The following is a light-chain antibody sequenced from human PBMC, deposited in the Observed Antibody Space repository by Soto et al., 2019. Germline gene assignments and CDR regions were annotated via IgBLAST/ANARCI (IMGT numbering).Light chain of an antibody. CDR3: GTWDSSLSAYV. Sequence: QSGLTQPPSGSAAPGQKVTISCSGSSSNIRNNYVSWYQQLPGTAPKLLIYDNNKRPSGIPDRFSGSKSGTSATLGITGLQTGDEADYYCGTWDSSLSAYVFGTGTKV. CDR2: DNN. V-gene: IGLV1-51*01. J-gene: IGLJ1*01. CDR1: SSNIRNNY.